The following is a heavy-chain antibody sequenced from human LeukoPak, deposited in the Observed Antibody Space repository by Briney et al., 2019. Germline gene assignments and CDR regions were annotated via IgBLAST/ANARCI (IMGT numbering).Heavy chain of an antibody. J-gene: IGHJ3*02. CDR2: IKQDGSEK. Sequence: GGSLRLSCAASGFTFSSYWMSWVRQAPGKGLEWVANIKQDGSEKYYVDSVKGRFTISRDNAKNSLYLQMNSLRAEDTAVYYCARENTADYYDSSGYYRYAFDIWGQGTMVTVSS. CDR1: GFTFSSYW. CDR3: ARENTADYYDSSGYYRYAFDI. D-gene: IGHD3-22*01. V-gene: IGHV3-7*01.